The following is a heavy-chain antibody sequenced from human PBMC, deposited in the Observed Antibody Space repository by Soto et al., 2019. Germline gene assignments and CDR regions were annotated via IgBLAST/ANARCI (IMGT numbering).Heavy chain of an antibody. CDR1: GFTFSSYA. D-gene: IGHD3-22*01. CDR3: AKDRPTYYYDSSGSSPFDY. Sequence: GGSLRLSCAASGFTFSSYAMSWVRQAPGKGLEWVSAISGSGGSTYYADSVKGRFTISRDNSKNTLYLQMNSLRAEDTAVYYCAKDRPTYYYDSSGSSPFDYWGQGTLVTVSS. CDR2: ISGSGGST. V-gene: IGHV3-23*01. J-gene: IGHJ4*02.